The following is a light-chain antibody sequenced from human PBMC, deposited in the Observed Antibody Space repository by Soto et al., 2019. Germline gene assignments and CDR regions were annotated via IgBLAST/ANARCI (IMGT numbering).Light chain of an antibody. J-gene: IGKJ1*01. CDR3: QQYYSYPRT. Sequence: AIRMTQSPSSFSASTGDRVTITCRASQGISSYLDWYQQKPGKAPKHLIYAASTLQSGVPSRFSGSGSGTDFTLTISCLQSEDFATYYCQQYYSYPRTFGQGTKVEIK. CDR2: AAS. CDR1: QGISSY. V-gene: IGKV1-8*01.